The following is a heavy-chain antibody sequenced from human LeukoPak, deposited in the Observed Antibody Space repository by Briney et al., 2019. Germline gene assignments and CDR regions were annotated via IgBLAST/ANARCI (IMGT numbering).Heavy chain of an antibody. CDR2: ISGGYTST. CDR3: ARGGSYLSAFDI. Sequence: GGSLRLSCAASGFTFTSYAMTWVRQAPGKGLEWVSAISGGYTSTYYADSVKGRFTLSRDDSKNTLYLQMNSLRVDDTAVYYCARGGSYLSAFDIWGQGTMVTVSS. V-gene: IGHV3-23*01. J-gene: IGHJ3*02. D-gene: IGHD1-26*01. CDR1: GFTFTSYA.